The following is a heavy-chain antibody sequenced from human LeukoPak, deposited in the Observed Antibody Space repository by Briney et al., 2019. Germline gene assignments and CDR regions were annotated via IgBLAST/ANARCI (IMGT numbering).Heavy chain of an antibody. CDR3: AKSGGYGLIDY. CDR2: IYYSGST. D-gene: IGHD1-26*01. Sequence: SETLSLTCTVSGGSITSSSYYWGWIRQPPGKGLEWIGSIYYSGSTYYNASLQSRVTISIDTSKNQFSLRLNSVTAADTAMYYCAKSGGYGLIDYWGQGTLVTVSS. J-gene: IGHJ4*02. V-gene: IGHV4-39*01. CDR1: GGSITSSSYY.